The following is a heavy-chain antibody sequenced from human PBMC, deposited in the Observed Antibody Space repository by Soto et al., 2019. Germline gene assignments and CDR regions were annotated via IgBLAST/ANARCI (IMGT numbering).Heavy chain of an antibody. J-gene: IGHJ6*02. CDR2: ISAYNGNT. V-gene: IGHV1-18*01. D-gene: IGHD3-3*01. CDR1: GYTFTIYG. Sequence: ASVKVSCKASGYTFTIYGISWVRQAPGQGLEWMGWISAYNGNTNYAQKLQGRVTMTTDTSTSTAYMELRSLRSDDTAVYYCGKELWSGPMDVWGQGTTVTVSS. CDR3: GKELWSGPMDV.